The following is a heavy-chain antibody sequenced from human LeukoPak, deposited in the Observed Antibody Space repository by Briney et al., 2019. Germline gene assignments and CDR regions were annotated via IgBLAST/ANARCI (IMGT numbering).Heavy chain of an antibody. J-gene: IGHJ2*01. CDR1: GYTFTGYC. CDR3: ARVGDGSGFFGWYFDL. V-gene: IGHV1-2*02. Sequence: ASVKVSCKASGYTFTGYCMHWVRQAPGQGLEWVGWINPNSGGTNYAQKFQGRVTMTRDTSISTAYMELSRLRSDDTAVYYCARVGDGSGFFGWYFDLWGRGTLVTVSS. D-gene: IGHD6-19*01. CDR2: INPNSGGT.